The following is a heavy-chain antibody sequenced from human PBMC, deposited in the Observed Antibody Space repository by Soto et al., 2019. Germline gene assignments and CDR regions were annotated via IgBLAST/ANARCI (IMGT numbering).Heavy chain of an antibody. J-gene: IGHJ5*02. V-gene: IGHV1-8*01. CDR2: INTNSGNT. CDR1: GYTFTSYD. CDR3: ARERSRGWIDP. D-gene: IGHD3-10*01. Sequence: QVQLVQSGAEVKKPGASVKVSCKASGYTFTSYDINWVRQATGQGLEWMGWINTNSGNTGYAQKFQGRVTMTRNTSVSTDYMELRSLGAEDTAGYYCARERSRGWIDPWGQGTLVTVSS.